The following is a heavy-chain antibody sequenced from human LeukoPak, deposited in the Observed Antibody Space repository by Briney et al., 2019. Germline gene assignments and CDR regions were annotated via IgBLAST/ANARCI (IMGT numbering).Heavy chain of an antibody. V-gene: IGHV3-21*01. J-gene: IGHJ4*02. CDR3: AREIAEGFDY. Sequence: GGSLRLSCAASGFTFSSYSMNWVRQAPGKGLEWVSSIGGTGTSIYYADSVKGRFTISRDNPKNSLYLQMNSLRAEDTAVYYCAREIAEGFDYWGQGTLVTVSS. CDR2: IGGTGTSI. CDR1: GFTFSSYS.